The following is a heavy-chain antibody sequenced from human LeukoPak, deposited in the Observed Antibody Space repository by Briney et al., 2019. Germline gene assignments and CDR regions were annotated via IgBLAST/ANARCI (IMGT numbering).Heavy chain of an antibody. CDR3: AKSDPIAVAGTVYFDL. V-gene: IGHV3-74*01. D-gene: IGHD6-19*01. J-gene: IGHJ2*01. CDR2: INSDGSKI. Sequence: GSLGLSCAASGFTFSSYWIHWVRQGPGNGLVWVSRINSDGSKIRYADSVKGRFTISRDNAKNTVYLQMNSLRAEDTAVYYCAKSDPIAVAGTVYFDLSSRGTLVTVSS. CDR1: GFTFSSYW.